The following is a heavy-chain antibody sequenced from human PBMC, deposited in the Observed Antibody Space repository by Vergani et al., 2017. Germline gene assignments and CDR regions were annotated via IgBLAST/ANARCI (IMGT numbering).Heavy chain of an antibody. D-gene: IGHD6-25*01. CDR1: GGSISSGDHC. J-gene: IGHJ6*03. Sequence: QVQLQESGPGVVKPSQTLSLTCAVSGGSISSGDHCWTWIRQRPGKGLEWIGYIFYSGTNYDNPSLRSRLTLSVDTSQNPFSLKLRSVTAADTAVYYCARVDTQVPATSHFYYMDVWGKGTPVVVSS. CDR2: IFYSGTN. V-gene: IGHV4-31*11. CDR3: ARVDTQVPATSHFYYMDV.